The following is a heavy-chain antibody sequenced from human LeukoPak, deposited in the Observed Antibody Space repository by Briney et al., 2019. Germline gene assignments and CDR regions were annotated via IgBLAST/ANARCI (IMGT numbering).Heavy chain of an antibody. CDR2: IWYDGTNE. J-gene: IGHJ6*02. CDR1: GFTFSTYG. V-gene: IGHV3-33*01. D-gene: IGHD3-10*01. CDR3: ARDYGSGRGVEISYYHYGMGV. Sequence: PGRSLTLSCAASGFTFSTYGMHWVRQAPGKGLEWVAVIWYDGTNEYYADSVKGRFTISRDNSKNTLYLQMNSLRAEDTALYFCARDYGSGRGVEISYYHYGMGVWGQGTTVTVSS.